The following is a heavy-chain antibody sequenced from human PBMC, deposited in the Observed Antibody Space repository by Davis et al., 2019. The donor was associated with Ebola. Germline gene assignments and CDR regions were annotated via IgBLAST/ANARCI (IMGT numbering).Heavy chain of an antibody. CDR1: GFIFADYG. CDR2: IIWTGLSR. Sequence: GESLKISCAASGFIFADYGMSWVRQVPEKGLEWVSGIIWTGLSRGYADSVKGRFTISRDNVKNSLNLQMNSLRVEDTAVYFCARPPADISPAEYGGQGTLVTVSS. CDR3: ARPPADISPAEY. V-gene: IGHV3-20*04. D-gene: IGHD6-25*01. J-gene: IGHJ4*02.